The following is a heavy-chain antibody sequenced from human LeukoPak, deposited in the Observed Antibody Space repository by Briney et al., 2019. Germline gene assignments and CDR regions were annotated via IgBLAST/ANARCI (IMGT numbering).Heavy chain of an antibody. D-gene: IGHD2-2*01. CDR2: AHHDGTK. CDR1: GFTFSSYA. J-gene: IGHJ4*02. V-gene: IGHV3-30*02. CDR3: AEDTNAFSCDH. Sequence: PGGSLRLSCAASGFTFSSYAMYWVRQAPGEGLEWVALAHHDGTKYYSDSVKGRFTVSRDNSKNTVYLQMSSLRAEDTAVYYCAEDTNAFSCDHWGQGTLVTVSS.